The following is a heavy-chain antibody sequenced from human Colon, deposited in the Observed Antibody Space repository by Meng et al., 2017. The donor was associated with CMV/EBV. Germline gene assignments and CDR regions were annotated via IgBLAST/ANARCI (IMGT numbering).Heavy chain of an antibody. V-gene: IGHV3-7*01. Sequence: GESLKISCVASGFSSSRYWMSWVRQPPGKGLEWVANIKNDGSEKYHVDSVKGRFTISRDDAENSLYLQMNSLRAEDTALYYCARPITPGGYFDYWGQGTLVTVSS. J-gene: IGHJ4*01. CDR1: GFSSSRYW. CDR2: IKNDGSEK. D-gene: IGHD1-14*01. CDR3: ARPITPGGYFDY.